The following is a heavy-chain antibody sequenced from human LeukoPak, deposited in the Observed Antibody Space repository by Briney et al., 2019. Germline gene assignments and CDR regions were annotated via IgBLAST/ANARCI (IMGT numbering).Heavy chain of an antibody. CDR3: ARHNYGYDY. CDR1: GFTFSDYA. CDR2: IHSDGSST. V-gene: IGHV3-74*01. D-gene: IGHD3-10*01. Sequence: GGSLTLSCAASGFTFSDYAMSWVRQAPGKGLVWVSHIHSDGSSTSYADSVQGRFTISRDNAKNTLYLQMNSLRAEDTAVYYCARHNYGYDYWGQGTLVTVSS. J-gene: IGHJ4*02.